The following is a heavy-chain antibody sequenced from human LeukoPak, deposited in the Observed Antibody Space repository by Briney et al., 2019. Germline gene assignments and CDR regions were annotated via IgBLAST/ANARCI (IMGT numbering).Heavy chain of an antibody. V-gene: IGHV4-30-2*01. CDR3: ARDQIPDFSSHYYMDV. D-gene: IGHD3-3*01. J-gene: IGHJ6*03. CDR2: IYHSGST. Sequence: SETLSLTCTVSGGSISSGGYYWSWIRQPSGKGLEWIGYIYHSGSTYYNPSLKSRVTISVDRSKNQFSLKLSSVTAADTAVYYCARDQIPDFSSHYYMDVWGKGTTVTVSS. CDR1: GGSISSGGYY.